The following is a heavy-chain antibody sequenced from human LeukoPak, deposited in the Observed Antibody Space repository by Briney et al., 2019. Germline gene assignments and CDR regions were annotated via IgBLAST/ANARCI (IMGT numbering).Heavy chain of an antibody. CDR3: ARNYVPHAFDI. V-gene: IGHV4-4*07. CDR1: GGSISSYY. CDR2: IYTSGST. Sequence: SETLSLTCTVSGGSISSYYWSWIRQPAGKGLGWIGRIYTSGSTNYNPSLKSRVTMSVDTSKNQFSRKLSSVTAADTAVYYCARNYVPHAFDIWGQGTMVTVSS. J-gene: IGHJ3*02. D-gene: IGHD3-16*01.